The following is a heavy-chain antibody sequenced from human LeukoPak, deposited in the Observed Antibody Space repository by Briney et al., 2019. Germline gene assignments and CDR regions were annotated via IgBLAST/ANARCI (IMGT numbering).Heavy chain of an antibody. CDR2: ISGSGGST. J-gene: IGHJ4*02. V-gene: IGHV3-23*01. Sequence: PGGSLRLSRAASGFTFSSYAMSWVRQAPGKGLEWVSAISGSGGSTYYADSVKGRFTISRDNSKNTLYLQMNSLRAEDTAVYYCAKQTRGYSGYGSYWGQGTLVTVSS. CDR3: AKQTRGYSGYGSY. D-gene: IGHD5-12*01. CDR1: GFTFSSYA.